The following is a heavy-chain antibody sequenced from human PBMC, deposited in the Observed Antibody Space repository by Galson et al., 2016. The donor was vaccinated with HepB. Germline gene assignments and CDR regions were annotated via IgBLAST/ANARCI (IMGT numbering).Heavy chain of an antibody. J-gene: IGHJ3*02. D-gene: IGHD3-10*01. CDR2: IWHDGSNK. V-gene: IGHV3-33*06. CDR3: AKERGSRLTMVRGVLDPFDI. CDR1: GFSFSRYG. Sequence: SLRLSCAASGFSFSRYGMNWARQAPGRGLEWVAVIWHDGSNKYYGDSVEGRFTISRDNSRNTLYLQMSSLRAEDTAVYYCAKERGSRLTMVRGVLDPFDIWGHGTLVTVSA.